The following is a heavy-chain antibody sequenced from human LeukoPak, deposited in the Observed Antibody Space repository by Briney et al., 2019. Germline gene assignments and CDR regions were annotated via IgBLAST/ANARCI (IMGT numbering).Heavy chain of an antibody. CDR3: ARGRRFFVVVVAATSCYFDY. CDR2: INHSGST. CDR1: GGSFSGYY. V-gene: IGHV4-34*01. D-gene: IGHD2-15*01. Sequence: PSETLSLTCAVYGGSFSGYYWSWIRQPPGKGLEWIGEINHSGSTNYNPSLKSRVTISVDTSKNQFSLKLSSVTAADTAVYYCARGRRFFVVVVAATSCYFDYWGQGTLVTVSS. J-gene: IGHJ4*02.